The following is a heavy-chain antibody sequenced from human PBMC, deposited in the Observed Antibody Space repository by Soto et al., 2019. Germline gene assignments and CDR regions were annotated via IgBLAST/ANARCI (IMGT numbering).Heavy chain of an antibody. J-gene: IGHJ6*02. Sequence: GGSLRLSCAASGFTFSDYYMSWIRQAPGKGLEWVSYISSSGSTIYYADSVKGRFTISRDNAKNSLYLQMNSLRDEDTAVYYCARELNFDWLLPRFGMDVWGQGTTVTVSS. D-gene: IGHD3-9*01. CDR1: GFTFSDYY. V-gene: IGHV3-11*04. CDR3: ARELNFDWLLPRFGMDV. CDR2: ISSSGSTI.